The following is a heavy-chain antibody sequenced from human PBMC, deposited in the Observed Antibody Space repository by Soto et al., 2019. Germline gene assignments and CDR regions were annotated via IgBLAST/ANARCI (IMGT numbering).Heavy chain of an antibody. D-gene: IGHD6-19*01. V-gene: IGHV4-39*01. CDR3: VNAGPAQWLAPGVKVNFDY. Sequence: QLQLQESGPGLVKPSETLSLTCTVSGGSISSSSYYWGWIRQPPGKGLEWIGSIYYSGSTYYNPSLKRRVTISVDTSKNQFSLKLSSVTAADTAVYYCVNAGPAQWLAPGVKVNFDYWGQGTLVTVSS. J-gene: IGHJ4*02. CDR1: GGSISSSSYY. CDR2: IYYSGST.